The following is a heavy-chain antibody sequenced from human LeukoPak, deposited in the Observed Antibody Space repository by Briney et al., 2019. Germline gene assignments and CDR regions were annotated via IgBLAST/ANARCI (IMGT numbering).Heavy chain of an antibody. CDR1: GFTFSSYS. V-gene: IGHV3-21*01. J-gene: IGHJ6*03. CDR3: ARADGGIVVVPAAMYYYYYMDV. Sequence: GGSLRLSCAASGFTFSSYSMNWVRQAPGKGLEWVSSISSSSSYIYYADSVKGRFTISRDNAKNSLYLQMNSLRAEDTAVYYCARADGGIVVVPAAMYYYYYMDVWGKGTTVTVSS. D-gene: IGHD2-2*01. CDR2: ISSSSSYI.